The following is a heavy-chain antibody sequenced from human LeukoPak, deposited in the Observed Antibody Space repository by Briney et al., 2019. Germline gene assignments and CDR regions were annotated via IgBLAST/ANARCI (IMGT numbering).Heavy chain of an antibody. CDR1: GFIFSGYG. J-gene: IGHJ6*03. D-gene: IGHD2-2*01. CDR2: TSHDGTKK. V-gene: IGHV3-30*18. CDR3: AKDTPLKESCTPTTCQTDYMDV. Sequence: QAGGSLRLSCAASGFIFSGYGMHWVRQAPGKGLEWVAVTSHDGTKKYYGGSMKGRFTISRDNSKNTLYLQMHSLRGEDTAVYHCAKDTPLKESCTPTTCQTDYMDVWGKGTTVTVSS.